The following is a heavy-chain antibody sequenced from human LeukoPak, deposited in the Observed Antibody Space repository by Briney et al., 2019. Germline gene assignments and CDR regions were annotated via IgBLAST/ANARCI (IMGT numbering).Heavy chain of an antibody. CDR2: INPSGGST. D-gene: IGHD3-10*01. J-gene: IGHJ6*03. CDR1: GYTFTSYY. Sequence: ASVKVSCKASGYTFTSYYLYWVRQAPGQGLEWMGIINPSGGSTNYAQKFQGRVTMTRDTSTSTAYMELSSLRSEDTAVYYCARGPRITMVRGGQWYYYMDVWGKGTTVTISS. CDR3: ARGPRITMVRGGQWYYYMDV. V-gene: IGHV1-46*01.